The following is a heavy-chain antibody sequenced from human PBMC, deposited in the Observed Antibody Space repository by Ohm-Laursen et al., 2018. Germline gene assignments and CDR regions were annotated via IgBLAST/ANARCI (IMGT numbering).Heavy chain of an antibody. CDR3: AGDRATTIFGVITHNWFDP. CDR2: ISSSGKTI. Sequence: GSLRLSCAATGFTFSDYYMNWIRQAPGKGLEWVSYISSSGKTIYYADSVKGRFTISRDNAKNSLYLQMNSLRVEDTAVYYCAGDRATTIFGVITHNWFDPWGQGTLVTVSS. V-gene: IGHV3-11*01. D-gene: IGHD3-3*01. CDR1: GFTFSDYY. J-gene: IGHJ5*02.